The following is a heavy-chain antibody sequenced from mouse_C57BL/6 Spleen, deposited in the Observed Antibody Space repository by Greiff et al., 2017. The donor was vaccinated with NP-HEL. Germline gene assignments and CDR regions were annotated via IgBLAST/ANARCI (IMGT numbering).Heavy chain of an antibody. CDR1: GFSLTSYA. J-gene: IGHJ4*01. D-gene: IGHD2-1*01. CDR2: IWTGGGT. V-gene: IGHV2-9-1*01. CDR3: ARSPFYYGNLLLAMDY. Sequence: VKLVESGPGLVAPSQSLSITCTVSGFSLTSYAISWVRQPPGKGLEWLGVIWTGGGTNYNSALKSRLSISKDNSKSQVFLKMNSLQTDDTARYYCARSPFYYGNLLLAMDYWGQGTSVTVSS.